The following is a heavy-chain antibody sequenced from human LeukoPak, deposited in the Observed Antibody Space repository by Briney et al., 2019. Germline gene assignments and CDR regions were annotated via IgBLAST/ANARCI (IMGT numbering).Heavy chain of an antibody. CDR1: GGSISSYY. J-gene: IGHJ6*03. V-gene: IGHV4-4*07. CDR2: IYTSGST. CDR3: ARVSGDSSWPYYYYYMDV. Sequence: SETLSLTCTVSGGSISSYYWSWIRQPAGKGLEWIGRIYTSGSTNYNPSLKSRVTMSVDTSKNQFSLKLSSVTAADTAVYYCARVSGDSSWPYYYYYMDVWGKGTTVTISS. D-gene: IGHD3-22*01.